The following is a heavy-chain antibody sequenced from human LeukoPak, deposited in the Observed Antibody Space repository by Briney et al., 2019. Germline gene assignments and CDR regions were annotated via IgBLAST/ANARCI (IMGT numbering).Heavy chain of an antibody. D-gene: IGHD6-6*01. CDR2: IHYRGST. Sequence: VKPSETLSLTCTVAGGSINSNSYYWGWIRQPPGKGLEWIGSIHYRGSTYYNPSLESRVTVFLDTSKNQFSLELSPVTAADTSVYYCARDGGGYSSSIYFDYWGQGTLVTVSS. J-gene: IGHJ4*02. V-gene: IGHV4-39*02. CDR3: ARDGGGYSSSIYFDY. CDR1: GGSINSNSYY.